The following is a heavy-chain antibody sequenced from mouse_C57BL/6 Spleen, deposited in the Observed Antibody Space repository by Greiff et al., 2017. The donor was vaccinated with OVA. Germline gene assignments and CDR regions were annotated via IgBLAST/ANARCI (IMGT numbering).Heavy chain of an antibody. CDR1: GYTFTSYW. Sequence: QVQLQQPGAELVKPGASVKLSCKASGYTFTSYWMHWVKQRPGRGLEWIGRIDPNSGGTKYNEKFKSKATLTVDKPSSTAYMQISSRTSEDSAVYYCARRGTGYAMDYWGQGTSVTVSS. D-gene: IGHD3-3*01. CDR2: IDPNSGGT. V-gene: IGHV1-72*01. CDR3: ARRGTGYAMDY. J-gene: IGHJ4*01.